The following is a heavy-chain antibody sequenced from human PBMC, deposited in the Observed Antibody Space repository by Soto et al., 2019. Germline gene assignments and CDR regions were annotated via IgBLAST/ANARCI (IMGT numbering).Heavy chain of an antibody. Sequence: QVQLVQSGAEVKKPGSSVKVSCKASGGTFSSYTISWVRQAPGQGLEWRGRIIPILGIANYAQKFQGRVTITADKSTSTAYMELSSLRSEDTAVYYCARALHRATVVSPSPYYYYGMDVWGQGTTVTVSS. CDR2: IIPILGIA. V-gene: IGHV1-69*02. CDR3: ARALHRATVVSPSPYYYYGMDV. CDR1: GGTFSSYT. J-gene: IGHJ6*02. D-gene: IGHD2-15*01.